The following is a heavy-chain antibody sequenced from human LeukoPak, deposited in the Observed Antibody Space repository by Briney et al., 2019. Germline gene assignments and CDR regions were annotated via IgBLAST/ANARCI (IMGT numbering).Heavy chain of an antibody. D-gene: IGHD5-18*01. CDR1: GFTFSNYA. CDR2: ISGSGGST. Sequence: GGSLRLSCATSGFTFSNYAMSWARQAPGKGLEWVSAISGSGGSTYYADSVKGRFTISRDNSKNTLYLQMNSLRAEDTAVYYCTKGTIWLPFDYWGQGTLVTVSS. CDR3: TKGTIWLPFDY. V-gene: IGHV3-23*01. J-gene: IGHJ4*02.